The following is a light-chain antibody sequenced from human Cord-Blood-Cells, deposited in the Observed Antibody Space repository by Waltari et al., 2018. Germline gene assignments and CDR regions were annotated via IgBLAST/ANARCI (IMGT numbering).Light chain of an antibody. CDR2: GAY. V-gene: IGKV3-15*01. J-gene: IGKJ2*01. CDR1: QSVSSN. CDR3: QQDNNWPPTYT. Sequence: EIVMTQSPATLSVSPGERATPSCRASQSVSSNLAWYQQKPVQAPRLLVYGAYTRATGIPARFSGSGSGTEFTLTISSLQSEDFAVYYCQQDNNWPPTYTFGQGTKLEIK.